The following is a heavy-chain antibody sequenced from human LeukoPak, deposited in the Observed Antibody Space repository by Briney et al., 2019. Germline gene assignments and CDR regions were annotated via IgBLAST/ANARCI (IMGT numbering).Heavy chain of an antibody. CDR1: GGSISSYY. CDR3: AREVADYGGYYYYHYMDV. Sequence: PSETLSLTCTVSGGSISSYYWSWIRQPAGKGLEWIGRIYTSGSNNYNPSLKSRVTMSVDTSKNQFSLKLSSVTAADTAMYYCAREVADYGGYYYYHYMDVWGKGTTVTVSS. CDR2: IYTSGSN. V-gene: IGHV4-4*07. J-gene: IGHJ6*03. D-gene: IGHD4-23*01.